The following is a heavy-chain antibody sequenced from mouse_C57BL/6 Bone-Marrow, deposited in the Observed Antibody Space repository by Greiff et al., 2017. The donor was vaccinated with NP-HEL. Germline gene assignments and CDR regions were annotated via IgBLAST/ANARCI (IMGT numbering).Heavy chain of an antibody. CDR1: GFSFNTYA. CDR2: IRSKSNNYAT. D-gene: IGHD1-1*01. V-gene: IGHV10-1*01. J-gene: IGHJ4*01. Sequence: DVHLVESGGGLVQPKGSLKLSCAASGFSFNTYAMNWVRQAPGKGLEWVARIRSKSNNYATYYADSVKDRFTISRDDSESMLYLQMNNLKTEDTAMYYCVRTRYYGSRNYAMDYWGQGTSVTVSS. CDR3: VRTRYYGSRNYAMDY.